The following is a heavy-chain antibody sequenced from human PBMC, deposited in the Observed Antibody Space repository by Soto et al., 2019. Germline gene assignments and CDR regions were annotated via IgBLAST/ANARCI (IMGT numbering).Heavy chain of an antibody. V-gene: IGHV1-18*01. J-gene: IGHJ4*02. CDR3: ARDWSSIAAAGTEGDY. Sequence: QVQLVQSGAEMKKPGASVKVSCKASGYTFTSYGISWVRQAPGQGLEWMGWISAYNGNTNYAQKFQDRVTMTTDTSTNTAYMELRSLRSDDTAVYYCARDWSSIAAAGTEGDYWGQGTLVTVSS. D-gene: IGHD6-13*01. CDR2: ISAYNGNT. CDR1: GYTFTSYG.